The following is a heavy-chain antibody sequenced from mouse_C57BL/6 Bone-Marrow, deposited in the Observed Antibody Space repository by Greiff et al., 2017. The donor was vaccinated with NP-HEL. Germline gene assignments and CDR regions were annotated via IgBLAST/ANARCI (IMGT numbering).Heavy chain of an antibody. J-gene: IGHJ3*01. CDR1: GFTFSSYG. D-gene: IGHD2-4*01. Sequence: EVKLVESGGGLVKPGGSLKLSCAASGFTFSSYGMSWVRQTPDKRLEWVATISSGGSYTYYPDSVKGRFTISRDNAKNTLYLQMSSLKSEDTAMYYCASPYDYDVAWFAYWGQGTLVTVSA. V-gene: IGHV5-6*03. CDR3: ASPYDYDVAWFAY. CDR2: ISSGGSYT.